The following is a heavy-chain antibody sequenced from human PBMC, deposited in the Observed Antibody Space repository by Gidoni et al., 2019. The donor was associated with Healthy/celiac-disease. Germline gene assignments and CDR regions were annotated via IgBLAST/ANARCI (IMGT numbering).Heavy chain of an antibody. CDR1: GFTFSSYS. D-gene: IGHD4-4*01. CDR2: ISSSSSTI. V-gene: IGHV3-48*02. J-gene: IGHJ6*02. CDR3: ATGLSSSNAHNYYYYGMDV. Sequence: EVQLVESGGGLVQPGGSLRLSCAASGFTFSSYSMNGVRQPPGQGLEWVSYISSSSSTIYYADSVKGRFTISRDNAKNSLYLQMNSLRDEDTAVYYCATGLSSSNAHNYYYYGMDVWGQGTTVTVSS.